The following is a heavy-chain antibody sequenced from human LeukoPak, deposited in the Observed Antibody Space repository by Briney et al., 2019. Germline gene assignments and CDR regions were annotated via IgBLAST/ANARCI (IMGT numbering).Heavy chain of an antibody. CDR2: LYYSGST. CDR1: GGSISSYY. J-gene: IGHJ4*02. CDR3: ARGRYNDYGFDY. Sequence: SETLSLTCTVSGGSISSYYWSWIRQPPGKELEWIGYLYYSGSTNYNPSFKSRVTMSVDTSKNQFSLKLNSITAADTAVYFCARGRYNDYGFDYWGQGTLVTVSS. D-gene: IGHD4-17*01. V-gene: IGHV4-59*01.